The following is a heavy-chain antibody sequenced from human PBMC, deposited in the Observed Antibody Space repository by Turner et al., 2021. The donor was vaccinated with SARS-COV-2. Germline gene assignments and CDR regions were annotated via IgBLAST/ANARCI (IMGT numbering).Heavy chain of an antibody. V-gene: IGHV1-24*01. J-gene: IGHJ6*02. Sequence: QVQLVQSGAEVKKLGASVKVPCKISGYTLSELSMYWVRQAPGKGLEWMGGFDPEDGETIYAQNFQGRVTMTEDTSTDTAYMELSSLRSEDTAVYYCATGVAVTGTPSAYYYYYGMDVWGQGTTVTVSS. CDR1: GYTLSELS. CDR3: ATGVAVTGTPSAYYYYYGMDV. CDR2: FDPEDGET. D-gene: IGHD6-19*01.